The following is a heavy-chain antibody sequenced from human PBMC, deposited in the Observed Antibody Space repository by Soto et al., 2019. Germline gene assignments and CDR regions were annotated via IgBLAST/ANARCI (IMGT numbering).Heavy chain of an antibody. CDR1: GWYFSCYY. Sequence: SETLSLTCAFYGWYFSCYYLILIRPPPGKGLEWIGEINHSGSTNYNPSLKSRVTISVDTSKNQFSLKLSSVTAAGTAVYYCARLPGRYYYGMDVWGQGTTVTVSS. V-gene: IGHV4-34*01. CDR3: ARLPGRYYYGMDV. J-gene: IGHJ6*02. CDR2: INHSGST.